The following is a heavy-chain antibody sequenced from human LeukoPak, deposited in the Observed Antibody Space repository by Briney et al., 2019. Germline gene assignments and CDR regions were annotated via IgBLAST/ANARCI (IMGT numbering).Heavy chain of an antibody. CDR2: IYYSGST. Sequence: PSETLSLTCTVSGDSISSTSDYWSWIRQPPGKGLEWIGYIYYSGSTYYNPSLKSRLSISLDTSRNQFSLKLSSVTAADTAVYFCARFSMLRGVDYWGQGTLVTVSS. J-gene: IGHJ4*02. D-gene: IGHD3-10*01. CDR1: GDSISSTSDY. V-gene: IGHV4-61*05. CDR3: ARFSMLRGVDY.